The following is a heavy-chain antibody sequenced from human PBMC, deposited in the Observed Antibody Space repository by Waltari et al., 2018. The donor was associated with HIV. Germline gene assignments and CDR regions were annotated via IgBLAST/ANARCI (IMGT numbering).Heavy chain of an antibody. D-gene: IGHD3-10*01. J-gene: IGHJ5*02. V-gene: IGHV3-48*03. CDR2: ISSSGSTI. CDR1: GFTFSSYE. Sequence: EVQLVESGGGLVQPGGSLRLSCAASGFTFSSYEMNWVRQAPGTGLEWVSYISSSGSTIYYADSVKGRFTISRDNAKNSLYLQMNSLRAEDTAVYYCARGGDYYGSGSSNWFDPWGQGTLVTVSS. CDR3: ARGGDYYGSGSSNWFDP.